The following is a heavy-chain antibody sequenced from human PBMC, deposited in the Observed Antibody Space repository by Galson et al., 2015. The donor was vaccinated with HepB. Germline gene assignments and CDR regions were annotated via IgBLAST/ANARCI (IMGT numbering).Heavy chain of an antibody. J-gene: IGHJ4*02. CDR3: ARDDDF. CDR2: MKQDGSGK. CDR1: GLPFSSNW. V-gene: IGHV3-7*01. Sequence: SLRLSCAASGLPFSSNWMTWVRQAPGKGLEWVATMKQDGSGKFYVDSVKGRFTISRDNAKNSLYLQMNSLRVEDTAVYYCARDDDFWGQGTLVTVSS.